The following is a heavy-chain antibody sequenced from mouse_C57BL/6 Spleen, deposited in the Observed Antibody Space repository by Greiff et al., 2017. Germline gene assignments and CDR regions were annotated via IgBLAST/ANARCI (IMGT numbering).Heavy chain of an antibody. CDR1: GYTFTSYW. V-gene: IGHV1-74*01. Sequence: VQLQQPGAELVKPGASVKVSCKASGYTFTSYWMHWVKQRPGQGLEWIGRIHPSDSDTNYNQKFKGKATLTVDKSSSTAYMQLSSLTSEDSAVYYWAMENYYGNRNYAMGYWGQGTSVTVSS. CDR3: AMENYYGNRNYAMGY. CDR2: IHPSDSDT. D-gene: IGHD2-1*01. J-gene: IGHJ4*01.